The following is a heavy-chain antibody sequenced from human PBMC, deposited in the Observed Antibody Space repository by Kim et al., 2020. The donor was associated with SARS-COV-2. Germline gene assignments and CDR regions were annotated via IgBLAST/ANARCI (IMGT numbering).Heavy chain of an antibody. CDR1: GFTFSNYA. Sequence: GGSLRLSCAASGFTFSNYAMHWVRRAPGKGLEWVAVISHSGREKFFAVSVKGRFAISRDNSNNTLCLQINSLSAEDTAMYFCARAIPGTEDLDYWGRGTLVTVSS. D-gene: IGHD1-7*01. CDR2: ISHSGREK. J-gene: IGHJ4*02. V-gene: IGHV3-30*09. CDR3: ARAIPGTEDLDY.